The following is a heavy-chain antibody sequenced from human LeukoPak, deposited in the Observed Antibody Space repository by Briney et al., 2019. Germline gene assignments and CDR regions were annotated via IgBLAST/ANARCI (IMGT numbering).Heavy chain of an antibody. D-gene: IGHD6-13*01. Sequence: PGGSLRLSCAASRFTFSSYFMSWVRQAPGKGLEWVSVISGSGGTTYYAVSVKGRFTISRDNSKNTLYLQMNSLRAEDTAVYYCARDPYSSSWYFDYWGQGALVTVSS. CDR2: ISGSGGTT. CDR1: RFTFSSYF. CDR3: ARDPYSSSWYFDY. J-gene: IGHJ4*02. V-gene: IGHV3-23*01.